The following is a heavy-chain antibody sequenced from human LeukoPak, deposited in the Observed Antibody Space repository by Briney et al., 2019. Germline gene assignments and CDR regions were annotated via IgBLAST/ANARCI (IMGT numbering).Heavy chain of an antibody. CDR1: GYTFTSYY. V-gene: IGHV1-46*01. J-gene: IGHJ4*02. Sequence: ASVKVSCKASGYTFTSYYIHWVRQAPGQGLEWMGIINPSGGSTIYAQKFQGRVTMTRDMSTSTVYMELSSLRSEDTAVYYCARFTEMTTVTTASYYFDYWGQGTLVTVSS. CDR3: ARFTEMTTVTTASYYFDY. CDR2: INPSGGST. D-gene: IGHD4-17*01.